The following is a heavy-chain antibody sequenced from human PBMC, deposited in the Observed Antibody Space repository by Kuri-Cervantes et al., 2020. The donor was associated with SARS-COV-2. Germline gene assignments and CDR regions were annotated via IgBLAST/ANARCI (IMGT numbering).Heavy chain of an antibody. CDR3: AREGSYGYAFDI. Sequence: GESLKISCAASGFTFSSYAMHWVRQAPGKGLEWVAVIPYDGSNKYYADSVKGRFTISRDNSKNTLYLQMNSLRAEDTAVYYCAREGSYGYAFDIWGQGTMVTVSS. J-gene: IGHJ3*02. CDR1: GFTFSSYA. V-gene: IGHV3-30-3*01. CDR2: IPYDGSNK. D-gene: IGHD1-26*01.